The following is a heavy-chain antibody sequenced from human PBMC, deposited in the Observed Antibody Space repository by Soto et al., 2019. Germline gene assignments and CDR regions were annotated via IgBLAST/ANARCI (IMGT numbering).Heavy chain of an antibody. J-gene: IGHJ5*02. CDR3: ARLYPRGWFDP. CDR2: IYYSGST. V-gene: IGHV4-59*02. CDR1: GGSVSSYY. D-gene: IGHD2-8*01. Sequence: SETLSRTCTVSGGSVSSYYWSWIRQPPGKGLEWIGYIYYSGSTNYNPSLKSQVTISVDTSKNQFSLKLSSVTAADTAVYYCARLYPRGWFDPWGQGTLVPSPQ.